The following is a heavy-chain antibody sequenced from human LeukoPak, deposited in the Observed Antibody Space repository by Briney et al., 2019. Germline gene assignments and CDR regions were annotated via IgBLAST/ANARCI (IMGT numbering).Heavy chain of an antibody. Sequence: LPGGSLRLSGEGSAFIFSGHWMTWVRQTPGKGLEWVASIKEDGSERQYVDSVKGRFSISRDNTKGSLFLQLNSLRAEDTAVYYCAKDHPPPDYYDSSGYYGLNDYWGQGTLVTVSS. CDR2: IKEDGSER. V-gene: IGHV3-7*03. CDR3: AKDHPPPDYYDSSGYYGLNDY. D-gene: IGHD3-22*01. CDR1: AFIFSGHW. J-gene: IGHJ4*02.